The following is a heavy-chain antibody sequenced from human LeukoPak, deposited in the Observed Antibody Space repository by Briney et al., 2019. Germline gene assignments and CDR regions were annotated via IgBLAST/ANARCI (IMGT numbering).Heavy chain of an antibody. D-gene: IGHD3-10*01. J-gene: IGHJ4*02. CDR3: ARDLIWFGELLLDY. Sequence: GRSLRLSCAASGFTFSSYAMHWARQAPGKGLEWVAVISYDGSNKYYADSVKGRFTISRDNSKNTLYLQMNSLRAEDTAVYYCARDLIWFGELLLDYWGQGTLVTVSS. CDR2: ISYDGSNK. V-gene: IGHV3-30*04. CDR1: GFTFSSYA.